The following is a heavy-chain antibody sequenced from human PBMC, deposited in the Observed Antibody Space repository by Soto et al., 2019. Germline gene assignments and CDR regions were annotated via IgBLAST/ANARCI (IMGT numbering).Heavy chain of an antibody. J-gene: IGHJ4*02. CDR1: GGSFSGYY. Sequence: PSETLSLTCAVSGGSFSGYYWSWIRQPPGKGLEWIGEINHSGSTNYNPSLKSRVTISVDTSKNQFSLKLSSVTAADTAVYYCGSPHYYDSRWGQGTLVTVSS. CDR3: GSPHYYDSR. CDR2: INHSGST. D-gene: IGHD3-22*01. V-gene: IGHV4-34*01.